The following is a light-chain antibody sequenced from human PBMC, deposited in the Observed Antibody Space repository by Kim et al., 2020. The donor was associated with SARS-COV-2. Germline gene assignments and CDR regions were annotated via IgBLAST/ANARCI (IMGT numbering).Light chain of an antibody. J-gene: IGKJ2*01. CDR3: QQRSNWPLMYT. V-gene: IGKV3-11*01. Sequence: PGERATLSCRASQSVSSYLAWYQQKPGQAPRLLIYDASNRATGIPARFSGSGSGTDFTLTISSLEPEDFAVYYCQQRSNWPLMYTFGQGTKLEIK. CDR2: DAS. CDR1: QSVSSY.